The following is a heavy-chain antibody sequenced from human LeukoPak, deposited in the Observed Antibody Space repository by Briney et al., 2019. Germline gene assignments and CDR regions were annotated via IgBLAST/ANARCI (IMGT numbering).Heavy chain of an antibody. Sequence: ASVKVSCKASGYTFSNYDINWVRQATGQGLEWMGIINPLDVATSYAQKFQGRVTMTSDTSTSTVYMELGSLKSEDTAVYYCAKDGGVDPTMASLDYFDLWGQGTLVTVSS. D-gene: IGHD5-18*01. J-gene: IGHJ4*02. CDR1: GYTFSNYD. V-gene: IGHV1-46*01. CDR2: INPLDVAT. CDR3: AKDGGVDPTMASLDYFDL.